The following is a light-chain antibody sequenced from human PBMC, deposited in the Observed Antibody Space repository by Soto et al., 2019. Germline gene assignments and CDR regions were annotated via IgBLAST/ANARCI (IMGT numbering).Light chain of an antibody. CDR1: QRVDDSH. Sequence: EIVLTQSPGTLSLSPGERATLSCRASQRVDDSHLAWYQQKPGQAPRLLIYDASNRATGIPARFSGSGSGTDFTLTISSLEPEDFAVYYCQQRSNWPWTFGQGTKVDI. V-gene: IGKV3-11*01. CDR3: QQRSNWPWT. CDR2: DAS. J-gene: IGKJ1*01.